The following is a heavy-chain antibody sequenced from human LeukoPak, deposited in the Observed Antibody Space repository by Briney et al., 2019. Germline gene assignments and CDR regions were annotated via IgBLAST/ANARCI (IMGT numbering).Heavy chain of an antibody. Sequence: SETLSLTCTVSAGSISSYYWSWIRQPPGKGLEWIGYIYYSGSTNYNPSLKSRVTISVDTSKNQFSLKLSSVTAAATAVYYCARGRTAVAGPGAFDIWGQGTMVTVSS. CDR1: AGSISSYY. CDR2: IYYSGST. CDR3: ARGRTAVAGPGAFDI. J-gene: IGHJ3*02. D-gene: IGHD6-19*01. V-gene: IGHV4-59*01.